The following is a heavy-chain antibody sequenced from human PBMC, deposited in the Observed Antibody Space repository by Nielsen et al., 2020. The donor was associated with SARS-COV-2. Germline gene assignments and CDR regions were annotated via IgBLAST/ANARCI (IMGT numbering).Heavy chain of an antibody. D-gene: IGHD5-18*01. CDR1: GFTFSSYG. Sequence: GESLKISCAASGFTFSSYGMHWVRQAPGKGLEWVAVIWYDGSNKYYADSVKGRFTISRDNSKNTLYLQMSSLRAEDTAVYYCVKGIQLWLRSGFDYWGQGTLVTVSS. V-gene: IGHV3-30*02. CDR2: IWYDGSNK. J-gene: IGHJ4*02. CDR3: VKGIQLWLRSGFDY.